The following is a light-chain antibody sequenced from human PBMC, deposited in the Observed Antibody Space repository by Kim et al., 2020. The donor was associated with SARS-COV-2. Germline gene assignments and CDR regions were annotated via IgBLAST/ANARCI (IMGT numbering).Light chain of an antibody. CDR3: QQYNDWPLT. Sequence: LSQGERATLSCTASQSIGTDLAWYQQKPGQAPRLLLYHAFTRATGIPARISGSGSGTEFTLTISSLQSEDFAVYYCQQYNDWPLTFGGGTKVDIK. V-gene: IGKV3D-15*01. CDR1: QSIGTD. CDR2: HAF. J-gene: IGKJ4*01.